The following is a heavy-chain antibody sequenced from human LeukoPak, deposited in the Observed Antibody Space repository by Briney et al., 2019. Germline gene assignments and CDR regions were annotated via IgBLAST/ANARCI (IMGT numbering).Heavy chain of an antibody. Sequence: SETLSLTCAVSGSSISSSNYWGWIRQPPGKGLEWIGNVHHIGNTYYNPSLKNRVTISLDTSKNQFSLKLSSVTAADTAVYYCARVLIVVVTEEYDAFDIWGQGTMITVSS. D-gene: IGHD2-21*02. CDR1: GSSISSSNY. CDR3: ARVLIVVVTEEYDAFDI. CDR2: VHHIGNT. J-gene: IGHJ3*02. V-gene: IGHV4-38-2*01.